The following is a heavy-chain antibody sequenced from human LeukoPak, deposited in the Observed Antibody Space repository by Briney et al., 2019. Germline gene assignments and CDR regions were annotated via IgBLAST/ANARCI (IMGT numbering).Heavy chain of an antibody. CDR3: ARVIGYYDSSGQWGYFDY. V-gene: IGHV3-23*01. D-gene: IGHD3-22*01. Sequence: GGSLRLSCAASGVTFSSYAMSWVRQAPGKGLEWVSTINDRGIATYYADSVKGRFTISRDNSKNTLYLQMNSLRAEDTAVYYCARVIGYYDSSGQWGYFDYWGQGTLVTVSS. CDR1: GVTFSSYA. J-gene: IGHJ4*02. CDR2: INDRGIAT.